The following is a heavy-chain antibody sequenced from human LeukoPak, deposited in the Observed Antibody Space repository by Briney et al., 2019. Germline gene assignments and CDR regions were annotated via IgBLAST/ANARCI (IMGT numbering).Heavy chain of an antibody. V-gene: IGHV3-23*01. J-gene: IGHJ4*02. Sequence: GGSLRLSCAASGFTFSSYAMSWVRQAPGKGLEWVSAISGSCGSTYYADSVKGRFTISRDNSKNTLYLQMNSLRAEDTAVYYCAKDDGAFGDSSVYCYDWGQGTLVTVSS. CDR1: GFTFSSYA. CDR3: AKDDGAFGDSSVYCYD. CDR2: ISGSCGST. D-gene: IGHD3-22*01.